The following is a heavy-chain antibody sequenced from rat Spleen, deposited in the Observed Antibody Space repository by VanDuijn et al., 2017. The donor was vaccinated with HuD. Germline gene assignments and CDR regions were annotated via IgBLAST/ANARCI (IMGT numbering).Heavy chain of an antibody. CDR3: TRDRLDNNYGYFDY. Sequence: EVQLVESGGGLVQPGRSLKLSCAASGFTFDDYHMAWVRQAPTKGLEWVASINYDGSSTYYRDSVKGRFTLSRDNAKSSLYLQMDSLRSEDTATYYCTRDRLDNNYGYFDYWGQGVMVTVSS. V-gene: IGHV5-20*01. CDR2: INYDGSST. CDR1: GFTFDDYH. J-gene: IGHJ2*01. D-gene: IGHD1-10*01.